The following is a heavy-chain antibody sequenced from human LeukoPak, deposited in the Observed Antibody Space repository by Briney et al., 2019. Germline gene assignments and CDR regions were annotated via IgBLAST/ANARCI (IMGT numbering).Heavy chain of an antibody. CDR2: ISGSGGST. D-gene: IGHD3-9*01. Sequence: GGSLRLSCAASGFTFSSYAMSWVRQAPGKGLEWVSAISGSGGSTYYADFVKGRFTISRDNSKNTLYLQMNSLRAEDTAVYYCAKTPGDILTGGPWGQGTLVTVSS. CDR3: AKTPGDILTGGP. CDR1: GFTFSSYA. V-gene: IGHV3-23*01. J-gene: IGHJ5*02.